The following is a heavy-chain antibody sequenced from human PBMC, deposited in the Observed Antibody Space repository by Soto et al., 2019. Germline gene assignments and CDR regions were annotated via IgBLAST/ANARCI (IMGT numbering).Heavy chain of an antibody. D-gene: IGHD6-13*01. Sequence: VASVKVSCKASGYTFTSYGISWVRQAPGQGLEWMGWISAYNGNTNYAQKLQGRVTMTTDTSTSTAYMELRSLRSDDTAVYYCAREHPYSSSWYAYYGMDVWGQGTTVTVSS. J-gene: IGHJ6*02. CDR2: ISAYNGNT. CDR1: GYTFTSYG. V-gene: IGHV1-18*04. CDR3: AREHPYSSSWYAYYGMDV.